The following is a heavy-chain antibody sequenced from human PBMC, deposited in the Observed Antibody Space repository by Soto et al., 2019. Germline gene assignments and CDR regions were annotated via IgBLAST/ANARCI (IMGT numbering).Heavy chain of an antibody. Sequence: VGSLRLSCAASGFTFSSYAMSWVRQAPGKGLEWVSAISGSGGSTYYADSVKGRFTISRDNSKNTLYLQMNSLRAEDTAVYYCAKGYRLRFLEWPTKPDYYYYGMDVWGQGTTVTVS. CDR2: ISGSGGST. V-gene: IGHV3-23*01. J-gene: IGHJ6*02. CDR3: AKGYRLRFLEWPTKPDYYYYGMDV. D-gene: IGHD3-3*01. CDR1: GFTFSSYA.